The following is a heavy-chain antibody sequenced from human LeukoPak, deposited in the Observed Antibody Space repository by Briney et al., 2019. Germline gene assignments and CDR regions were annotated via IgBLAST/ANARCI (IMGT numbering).Heavy chain of an antibody. CDR3: AKXHGDYGWYFDL. D-gene: IGHD4-17*01. CDR2: ISSDGSNE. Sequence: PGGSLRLSCAASGFTFATYGMHWVRQAPDKGLDWVAVISSDGSNEYYADSVKGRFTISRDNSKNTLYLQMNSLRAEDTAVYSCAKXHGDYGWYFDLWGRGTLVTVSS. J-gene: IGHJ2*01. CDR1: GFTFATYG. V-gene: IGHV3-30*18.